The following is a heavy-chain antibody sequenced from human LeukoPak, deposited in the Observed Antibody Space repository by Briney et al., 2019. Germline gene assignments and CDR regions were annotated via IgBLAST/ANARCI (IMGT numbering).Heavy chain of an antibody. Sequence: SETLSLTCTVSGGSISSGGYYWSWIRQHPGKGLEWIGYIYYSRSTYYNPSLKSRVTISVDTSKNQFSLKLSSVTAADTAVYYCARGPSVAPPMYSGSYYWFDPWGQGTLVTVSS. V-gene: IGHV4-31*03. CDR2: IYYSRST. J-gene: IGHJ5*02. CDR3: ARGPSVAPPMYSGSYYWFDP. D-gene: IGHD1-26*01. CDR1: GGSISSGGYY.